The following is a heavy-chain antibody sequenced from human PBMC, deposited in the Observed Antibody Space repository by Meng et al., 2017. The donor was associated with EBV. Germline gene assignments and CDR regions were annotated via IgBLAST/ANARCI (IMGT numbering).Heavy chain of an antibody. D-gene: IGHD3-10*01. V-gene: IGHV1-69*01. Sequence: VQFVQAAAEVKKPGSSVKVSSKTAGGPFRYYAISWVRHAPGQGLEWLGGFLPRLGAPNYAQKFNGRVKITADESTSTHYMDLSSLRSEDTAIYYCASESGRGYTPDYWGQGTLVTVSS. J-gene: IGHJ4*02. CDR1: GGPFRYYA. CDR3: ASESGRGYTPDY. CDR2: FLPRLGAP.